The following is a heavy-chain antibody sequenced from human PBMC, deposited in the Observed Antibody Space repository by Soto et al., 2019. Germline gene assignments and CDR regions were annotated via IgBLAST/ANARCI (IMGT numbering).Heavy chain of an antibody. CDR3: AGVRLLQGPYGSCEDYYYGMDV. D-gene: IGHD3-10*01. Sequence: PSETLSLTCAVSGGSISSSNWWSWVRQPPGKGLKWIGEIYHSGSTNYNPSLKSRVTISVDKSKNQFSLKLSSVTAADEAVEYCAGVRLLQGPYGSCEDYYYGMDVWGQGTTVTVSS. CDR1: GGSISSSNW. CDR2: IYHSGST. V-gene: IGHV4-4*02. J-gene: IGHJ6*02.